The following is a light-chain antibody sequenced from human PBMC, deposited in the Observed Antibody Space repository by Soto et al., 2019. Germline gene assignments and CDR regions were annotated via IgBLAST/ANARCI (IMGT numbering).Light chain of an antibody. J-gene: IGLJ1*01. CDR1: SSNVGSNT. V-gene: IGLV1-44*01. CDR2: SNN. Sequence: QSVLTQPPSASGTPGQRVTISCSGSSSNVGSNTVNWYQQLPGTAPKLLIYSNNQRPSGVPDRFSGSKPGTSASLAISGLQSGDEADYYCAAWDDSLNAYVFATGTKVTVL. CDR3: AAWDDSLNAYV.